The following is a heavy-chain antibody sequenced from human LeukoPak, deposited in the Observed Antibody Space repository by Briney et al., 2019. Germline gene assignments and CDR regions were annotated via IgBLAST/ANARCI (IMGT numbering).Heavy chain of an antibody. Sequence: GESLQISCKGSGYPFDTYWIGWVRQTPGKGLEWMGIINPLDSDTRYSPSFQGQVTFSADKSITTAYLQWSSLAASDTAMYYCTRRIDYGDYVYWGQGTLVTVSS. CDR1: GYPFDTYW. CDR2: INPLDSDT. CDR3: TRRIDYGDYVY. D-gene: IGHD4-17*01. J-gene: IGHJ4*02. V-gene: IGHV5-51*01.